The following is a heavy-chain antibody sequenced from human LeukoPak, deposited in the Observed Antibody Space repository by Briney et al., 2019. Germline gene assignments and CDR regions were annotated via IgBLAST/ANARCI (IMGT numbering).Heavy chain of an antibody. CDR1: GFTFSSYS. J-gene: IGHJ6*02. CDR2: ISGSGGST. Sequence: GGSLRLSCAASGFTFSSYSMSWVRQAPGKGLEWVSSISGSGGSTYYADSVKGRFTISRDNAKNTLYLQMNSLRAEDTAVYYCAKSPGGLPYGSRSYPAGFTGGRPQSPSSYGMDVWGQGTTVTVSS. D-gene: IGHD3-10*01. CDR3: AKSPGGLPYGSRSYPAGFTGGRPQSPSSYGMDV. V-gene: IGHV3-23*01.